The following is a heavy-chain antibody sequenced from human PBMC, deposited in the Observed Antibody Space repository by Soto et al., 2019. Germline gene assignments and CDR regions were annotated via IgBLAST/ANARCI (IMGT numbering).Heavy chain of an antibody. CDR1: GFTFTSYS. CDR2: ITSKSTTI. CDR3: AKTTVMIVVVIAGMDV. D-gene: IGHD3-22*01. J-gene: IGHJ6*02. V-gene: IGHV3-48*01. Sequence: GGSLRLSCAASGFTFTSYSMNWVRQAPGQGLEWVSYITSKSTTIKYADSVKGRFTISRDNSKNTLYLQMNSLRAEDTAVYYCAKTTVMIVVVIAGMDVWGQGTTVTVSS.